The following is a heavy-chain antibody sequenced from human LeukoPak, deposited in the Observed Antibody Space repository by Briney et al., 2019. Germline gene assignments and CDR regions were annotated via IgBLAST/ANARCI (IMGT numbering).Heavy chain of an antibody. Sequence: GGSLRLSCLGSGFTFSTYWMSWVRQAPGKGLEWVANIMQDGSEKNYVDSVKGRFTISRDNARNSLYLQMNSLRAEDTAVYYCARVRITGTPFDPWGQGTLVTVSS. CDR3: ARVRITGTPFDP. J-gene: IGHJ5*02. CDR2: IMQDGSEK. V-gene: IGHV3-7*01. D-gene: IGHD1-7*01. CDR1: GFTFSTYW.